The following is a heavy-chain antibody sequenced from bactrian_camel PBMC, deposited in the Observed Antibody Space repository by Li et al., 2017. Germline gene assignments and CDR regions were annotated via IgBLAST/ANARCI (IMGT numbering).Heavy chain of an antibody. CDR2: IGSGGDST. CDR3: AARKTYGGSQPYDY. D-gene: IGHD6*01. J-gene: IGHJ4*01. Sequence: VQLVESGGGLVQPGGSLRLSCAASGFTFSNYAMSWVRQAPGKGLEWVSDIGSGGDSTSYADSVKGRFTISRDNAKNTVYLQLNSLKTEDMAMYYCAARKTYGGSQPYDYWSQGTQVTVS. V-gene: IGHV3S40*01. CDR1: GFTFSNYA.